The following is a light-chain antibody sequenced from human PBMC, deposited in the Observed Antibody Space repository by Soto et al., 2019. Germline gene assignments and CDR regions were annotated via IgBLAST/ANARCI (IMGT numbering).Light chain of an antibody. CDR3: QQRSDWAFS. Sequence: EIVLTQSPATLSLSPGERATLSCRASQSVSAYVGWYQQKPGQAPRLLIYDASNRATGIPARFSGSGYGTDFTLTISSLEPEDSAVYYCQQRSDWAFSFGPGTKVDI. CDR1: QSVSAY. J-gene: IGKJ3*01. CDR2: DAS. V-gene: IGKV3-11*01.